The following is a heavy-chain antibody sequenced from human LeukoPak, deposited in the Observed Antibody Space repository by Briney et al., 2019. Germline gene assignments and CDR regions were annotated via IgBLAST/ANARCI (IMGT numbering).Heavy chain of an antibody. V-gene: IGHV1-69*13. J-gene: IGHJ4*02. CDR2: IIPIFGTA. CDR1: GYTFTAYY. Sequence: SVKVSCKASGYTFTAYYIHWVRKAPGQGLDWMGGIIPIFGTANYAQKFQGRVTITADESTSTAYMELSSLRSEDTAVYYCARVSPVVSQDYWGQGTLVTVSS. CDR3: ARVSPVVSQDY. D-gene: IGHD3-22*01.